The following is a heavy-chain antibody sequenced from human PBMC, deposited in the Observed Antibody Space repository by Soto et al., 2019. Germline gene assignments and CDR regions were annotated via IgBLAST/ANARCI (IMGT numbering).Heavy chain of an antibody. CDR1: GGTLSSYA. D-gene: IGHD5-12*01. J-gene: IGHJ6*02. CDR2: IIPIFGTA. Sequence: SVKVSCKASGGTLSSYAISWVRQAPGQGLEWMGGIIPIFGTANYAQKFQGRVTITADESTSTAYMELSSLRSEDTAVYYCARGGRDGYNSVYYYYGMDVWGQGTTVTVSS. CDR3: ARGGRDGYNSVYYYYGMDV. V-gene: IGHV1-69*13.